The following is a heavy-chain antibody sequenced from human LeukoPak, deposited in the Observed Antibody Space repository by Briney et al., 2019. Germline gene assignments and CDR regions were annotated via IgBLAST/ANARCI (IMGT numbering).Heavy chain of an antibody. CDR3: AREALLWFGELPVYMDV. Sequence: SETLSLTCAVYGGSFSGYYWSWIRQPPGKGLEWIGEINHSGSTNYNPSLKSRVTISVDKSKNQFSLKLSSVTAADTAVYYCAREALLWFGELPVYMDVWGKGTTVTVSS. CDR2: INHSGST. D-gene: IGHD3-10*01. J-gene: IGHJ6*03. CDR1: GGSFSGYY. V-gene: IGHV4-34*01.